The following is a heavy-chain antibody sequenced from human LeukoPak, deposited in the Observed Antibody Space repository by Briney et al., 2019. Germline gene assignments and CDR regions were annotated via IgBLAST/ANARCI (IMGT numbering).Heavy chain of an antibody. J-gene: IGHJ4*02. CDR3: ARRSMVRGVILFDY. D-gene: IGHD3-10*01. Sequence: SETLSLTCTVSGGSISSSSYYWGWIRKPPGKGLEWIGSIYYSGSTYYNPSLKSRVTISVDTSKNQFSLKLSSVTAADTAVYYCARRSMVRGVILFDYWGQGTLVTVSS. CDR2: IYYSGST. CDR1: GGSISSSSYY. V-gene: IGHV4-39*01.